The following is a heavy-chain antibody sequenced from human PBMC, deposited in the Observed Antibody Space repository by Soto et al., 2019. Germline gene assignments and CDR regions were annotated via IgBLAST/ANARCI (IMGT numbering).Heavy chain of an antibody. D-gene: IGHD3-16*01. CDR2: INAGNGNT. CDR3: ARTRLNYYVMDV. J-gene: IGHJ6*02. Sequence: APVKGSCKSVGYTITGDARDWVSKAPGQRLEWMGWINAGNGNTKYSQKFQGRVTITRDTSASTAYMELSSLRSEDTAVYYCARTRLNYYVMDVWGQGTTVTGFS. CDR1: GYTITGDA. V-gene: IGHV1-3*01.